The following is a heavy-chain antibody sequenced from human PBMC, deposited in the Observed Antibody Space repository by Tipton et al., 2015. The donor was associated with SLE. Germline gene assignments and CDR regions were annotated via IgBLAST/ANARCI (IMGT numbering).Heavy chain of an antibody. D-gene: IGHD6-13*01. Sequence: QSGPEVKMPGASVEVSCEASGYTFTSLDINWVRQASGQGFEWMGWMSPNNGDTGYAQKFQGRVTMTRDTSTSTAYMELSTLTSEDTAVYYCARGVEAGVDYWGQGTQVTVSS. CDR3: ARGVEAGVDY. CDR1: GYTFTSLD. V-gene: IGHV1-8*01. J-gene: IGHJ4*02. CDR2: MSPNNGDT.